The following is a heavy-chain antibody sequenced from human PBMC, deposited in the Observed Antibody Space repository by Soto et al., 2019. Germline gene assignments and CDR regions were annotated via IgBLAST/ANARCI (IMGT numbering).Heavy chain of an antibody. CDR2: INAGNGNT. Sequence: ASVKVACKASGYAFTSYSMHWVREAPGQRLEWMGWINAGNGNTKYSQKFQGRVTITRDTSASTAYMELSSLRSEDTAVYYCARSLQVVPAAIAYWGQGTVVTVS. J-gene: IGHJ4*02. CDR1: GYAFTSYS. D-gene: IGHD2-2*02. CDR3: ARSLQVVPAAIAY. V-gene: IGHV1-3*01.